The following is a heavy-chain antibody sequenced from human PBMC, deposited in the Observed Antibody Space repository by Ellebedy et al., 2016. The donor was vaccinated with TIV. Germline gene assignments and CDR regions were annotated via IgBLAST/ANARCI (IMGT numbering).Heavy chain of an antibody. D-gene: IGHD6-19*01. CDR1: GFSLTTSGMC. J-gene: IGHJ4*02. CDR2: IDWNDDR. V-gene: IGHV2-70*17. CDR3: ARIWYDRGFWLLDY. Sequence: SGPTLVXPTQTLTLTCTFSGFSLTTSGMCMSWIRQPPGKALEWLATIDWNDDRFYTTSLKTRLTISKDTSNNQVVLRLTNMDPVDTATYYCARIWYDRGFWLLDYWGQGTLVTVSS.